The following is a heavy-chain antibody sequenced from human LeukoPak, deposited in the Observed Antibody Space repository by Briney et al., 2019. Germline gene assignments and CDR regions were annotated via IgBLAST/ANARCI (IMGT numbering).Heavy chain of an antibody. J-gene: IGHJ4*02. CDR2: INPNSGGT. CDR1: GYTFTGYY. D-gene: IGHD3-9*01. V-gene: IGHV1-2*02. CDR3: ARDLASDYDILTGYYH. Sequence: GASVKVSCKASGYTFTGYYMHWVRQAPGQGLEWMGWINPNSGGTNYAQKFQGRVTMTRDTSISTAYMELSRLRSDDTAVYYRARDLASDYDILTGYYHWGQGTLVTVSS.